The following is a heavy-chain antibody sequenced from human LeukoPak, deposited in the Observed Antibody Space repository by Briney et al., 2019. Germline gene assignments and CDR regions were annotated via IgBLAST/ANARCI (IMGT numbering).Heavy chain of an antibody. J-gene: IGHJ4*02. Sequence: PGGSLRLSCAASGFTFSSYSMNWVRQAPGKGLEWVSYISSSSSTVYYADSVKGRFTISRDNAKNSLYLQMNSLRAEDTAVYYCASPQYGSGSYPFDYWGQGTLVTVSS. V-gene: IGHV3-48*01. CDR3: ASPQYGSGSYPFDY. D-gene: IGHD3-10*01. CDR2: ISSSSSTV. CDR1: GFTFSSYS.